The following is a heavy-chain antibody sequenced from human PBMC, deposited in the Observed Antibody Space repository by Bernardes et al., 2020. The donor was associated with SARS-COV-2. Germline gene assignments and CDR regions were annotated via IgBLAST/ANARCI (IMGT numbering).Heavy chain of an antibody. CDR1: GFTFSSYW. Sequence: GGSLRLSCAASGFTFSSYWMSWVRQAPGKGLEWVANIKQDGSEKYYVDSVKGRFTISRDNAKNSLYLQMNSLRAEDTAVYYCARERWLQFVGAFDIWGQGTMVTVSS. J-gene: IGHJ3*02. D-gene: IGHD5-12*01. CDR3: ARERWLQFVGAFDI. V-gene: IGHV3-7*01. CDR2: IKQDGSEK.